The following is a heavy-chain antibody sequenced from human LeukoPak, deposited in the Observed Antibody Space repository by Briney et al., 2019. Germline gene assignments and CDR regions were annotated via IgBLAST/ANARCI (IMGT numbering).Heavy chain of an antibody. V-gene: IGHV4-61*02. CDR3: ARGRDGHDY. J-gene: IGHJ4*02. CDR2: IYTSGST. Sequence: PSETLSLTCTVSGGSISSGFYYWSWIRQPAGKGLEWIGRIYTSGSTNYNPSLKSRVTISLDTSRNQFSLKLSSVTAAHTAVYYWARGRDGHDYGGKGTLFTVSS. CDR1: GGSISSGFYY.